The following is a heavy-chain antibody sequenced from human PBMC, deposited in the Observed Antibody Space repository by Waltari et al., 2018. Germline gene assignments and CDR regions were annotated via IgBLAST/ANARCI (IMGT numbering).Heavy chain of an antibody. CDR2: INPNSGGT. D-gene: IGHD1-26*01. Sequence: QVQLVQSGAEVKKPGASVKVSCKASGYTFTGYYMPWVRQAPGHGLEWMGRINPNSGGTNYAQKFQGRVTMTRDTSISTAYMELSRLRSDDTAVYYCAPLFMYSGSYYFDYWGQGTLVTVSS. V-gene: IGHV1-2*06. CDR3: APLFMYSGSYYFDY. CDR1: GYTFTGYY. J-gene: IGHJ4*02.